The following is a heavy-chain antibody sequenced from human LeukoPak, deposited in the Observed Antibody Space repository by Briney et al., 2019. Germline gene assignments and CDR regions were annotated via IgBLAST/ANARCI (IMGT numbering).Heavy chain of an antibody. J-gene: IGHJ1*01. CDR1: GGSISSSSYY. V-gene: IGHV4-39*01. D-gene: IGHD2-15*01. CDR2: IYYSGST. CDR3: ARQLVELGYCSGGSCYPEYFQH. Sequence: SETLSLTCTVSGGSISSSSYYWGRIRQPPGKGLEWIGSIYYSGSTYYNPSLKSRGTISVDTSKNQFSLKLSSVTAADTAVYYCARQLVELGYCSGGSCYPEYFQHWGQGTLVTVSS.